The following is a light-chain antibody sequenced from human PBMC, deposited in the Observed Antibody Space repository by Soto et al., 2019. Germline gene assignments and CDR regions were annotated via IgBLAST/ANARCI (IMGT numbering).Light chain of an antibody. CDR3: SSLGGSNHVE. V-gene: IGLV2-8*01. J-gene: IGLJ2*01. Sequence: QSALTKPPFASGSPGQSVTISCTETRSDVGGYNYVSWYQQHPGKAPKLIIYEVSKRPSGVPVHFSGSKSGNTASLTVSGLQADDEADYYCSSLGGSNHVEFGGGTKLTVL. CDR1: RSDVGGYNY. CDR2: EVS.